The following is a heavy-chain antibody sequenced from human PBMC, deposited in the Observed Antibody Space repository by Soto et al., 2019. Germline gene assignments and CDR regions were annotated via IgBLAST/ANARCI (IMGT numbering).Heavy chain of an antibody. CDR1: GGSFSGYY. V-gene: IGHV4-34*01. CDR3: ASLPYGSGSSPIDY. J-gene: IGHJ4*02. CDR2: INHSGST. D-gene: IGHD3-10*01. Sequence: QVQLQQWCAGLLKPSETLSLTCAVYGGSFSGYYWSWIRQPPGKGLEWIGEINHSGSTNYNPSLKSRVTISVDTSKNQFSLKLSSVTAADTAVYYCASLPYGSGSSPIDYWGQGTLVTVSS.